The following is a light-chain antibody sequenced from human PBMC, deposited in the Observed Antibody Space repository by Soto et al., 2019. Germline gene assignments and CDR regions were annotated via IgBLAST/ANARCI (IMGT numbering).Light chain of an antibody. CDR1: SSDVGSYNL. V-gene: IGLV2-23*02. CDR3: CSYAGSRRV. Sequence: QSVLTQPASGSGAPGQSITISCTGTSSDVGSYNLVSWYQQHPGKAPKLMIYEVSKRPSGVSNRFSGSKSGNTASLTISGLQAEDEADYYCCSYAGSRRVFGTGTKVTVL. CDR2: EVS. J-gene: IGLJ1*01.